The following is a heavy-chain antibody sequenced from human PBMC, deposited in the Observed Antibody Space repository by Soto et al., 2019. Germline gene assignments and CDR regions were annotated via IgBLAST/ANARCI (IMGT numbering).Heavy chain of an antibody. Sequence: ASVKVSCKVSGYTLTELSMHWVRQAPGKGLEWMGGFDPEDGETIYAQKFQGRVTMTEDTSTDTAYMELSSLRSEDTAVYYCATDSPGAAMVTGWFDPWGQGTLVTVSS. CDR2: FDPEDGET. CDR3: ATDSPGAAMVTGWFDP. J-gene: IGHJ5*02. V-gene: IGHV1-24*01. D-gene: IGHD5-18*01. CDR1: GYTLTELS.